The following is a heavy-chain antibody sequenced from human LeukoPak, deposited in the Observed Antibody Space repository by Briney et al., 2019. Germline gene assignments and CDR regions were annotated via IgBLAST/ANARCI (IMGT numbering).Heavy chain of an antibody. D-gene: IGHD2-21*01. CDR1: GDSISSGDYY. CDR2: ISSSGST. CDR3: ARDQIEVVAPTGGDF. Sequence: SETLSLTCTVSGDSISSGDYYWSWIRQPAGKGLEWIGRISSSGSTNYNPSLKSRVTISVDTSKNQFSLKLSSVTAADTAVYYCARDQIEVVAPTGGDFWGQGTRVTVSS. V-gene: IGHV4-61*02. J-gene: IGHJ4*02.